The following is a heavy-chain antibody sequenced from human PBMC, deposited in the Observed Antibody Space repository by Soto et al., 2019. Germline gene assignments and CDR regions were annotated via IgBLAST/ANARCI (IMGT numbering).Heavy chain of an antibody. J-gene: IGHJ6*02. CDR2: ISYDGSNK. V-gene: IGHV3-30-3*01. CDR1: GFTFSSYA. CDR3: ARGHFEGPAAIQRYYYDGMDV. D-gene: IGHD2-2*01. Sequence: QVQLVESGGGVVQPGRSLRLSCAASGFTFSSYAMHWVRQAPGKGLERVAVISYDGSNKYYADSVKGRFTISRDNSKNTLYLQMNSLRAEDTAVYYCARGHFEGPAAIQRYYYDGMDVWGQGTTVTVSS.